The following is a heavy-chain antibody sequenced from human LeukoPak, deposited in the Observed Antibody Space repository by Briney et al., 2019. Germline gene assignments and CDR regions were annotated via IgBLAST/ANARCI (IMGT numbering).Heavy chain of an antibody. J-gene: IGHJ4*02. CDR1: GGSISTTGYY. D-gene: IGHD2-15*01. CDR2: IYYSGST. V-gene: IGHV4-39*01. CDR3: AATPEPTANFDY. Sequence: ETLSLTCTVSGGSISTTGYYWAWIRQPPGKGLQWIASIYYSGSTYYNSSLKSRVTISVDTSKNQFSLKLSSVTAADTAVYYCAATPEPTANFDYWGQGTLATVSS.